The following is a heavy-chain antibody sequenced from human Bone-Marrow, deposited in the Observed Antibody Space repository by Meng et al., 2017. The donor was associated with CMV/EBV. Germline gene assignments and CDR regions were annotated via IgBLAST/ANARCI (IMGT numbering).Heavy chain of an antibody. D-gene: IGHD2-15*01. CDR3: AKDGGWSYLDY. CDR1: GFTFNRYA. Sequence: GGSLRLSCAASGFTFNRYAMSWVRQAPGKGLEWVSASSGSGGTTYYADSVKGRFTISRDNSRNTLFLQMNSLRAEDTAVYYCAKDGGWSYLDYWGQGTLVTVSS. V-gene: IGHV3-23*01. J-gene: IGHJ4*01. CDR2: SSGSGGTT.